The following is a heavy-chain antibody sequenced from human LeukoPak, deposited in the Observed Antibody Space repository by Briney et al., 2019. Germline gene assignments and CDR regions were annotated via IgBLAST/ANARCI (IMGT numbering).Heavy chain of an antibody. J-gene: IGHJ3*02. CDR1: GYTFTGYY. Sequence: ASVKVSCKASGYTFTGYYMHWVRQAPGQGLEWMGWINPNSGGTNYAQKFQGRVTMTRDTSISTAYMELSRLRSDDTAVYYCALSRSPDWNYGVIAFDIWGQGTMVTVSS. D-gene: IGHD1-7*01. CDR2: INPNSGGT. V-gene: IGHV1-2*02. CDR3: ALSRSPDWNYGVIAFDI.